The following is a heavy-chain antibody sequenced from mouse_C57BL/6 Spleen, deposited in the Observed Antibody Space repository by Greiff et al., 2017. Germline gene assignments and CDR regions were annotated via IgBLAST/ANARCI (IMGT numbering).Heavy chain of an antibody. Sequence: VQLQQPGAELVRPGASVKMSCKASGYTFTSYTMHWVKQRPGQGLEWIGNIHPSSGYTKYNQKFKDKATLTADKSSSTAYMQLSSLTSEDSAVYYCARLAETWYFDYWGQGTTLTVSS. J-gene: IGHJ2*01. CDR3: ARLAETWYFDY. CDR2: IHPSSGYT. CDR1: GYTFTSYT. V-gene: IGHV1-4*01. D-gene: IGHD3-3*01.